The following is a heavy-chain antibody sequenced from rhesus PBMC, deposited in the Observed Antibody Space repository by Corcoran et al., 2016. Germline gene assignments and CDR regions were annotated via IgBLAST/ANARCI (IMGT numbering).Heavy chain of an antibody. CDR3: ARDPYGSSYYFDY. J-gene: IGHJ4*01. D-gene: IGHD4-29*01. CDR2: IYGSGGST. CDR1: GGSISSSNW. Sequence: QVQLQESGPAVVKPSETLSLTCAVSGGSISSSNWWSWIRQSPGKGLEWIGGIYGSGGSTEYNPSLKRRVTISIDTSTNQFSLKLSSVTAADTAVYYCARDPYGSSYYFDYWGQGVLVTVSS. V-gene: IGHV4-93*01.